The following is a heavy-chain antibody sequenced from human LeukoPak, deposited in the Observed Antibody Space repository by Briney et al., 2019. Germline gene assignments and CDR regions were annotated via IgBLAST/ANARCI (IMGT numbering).Heavy chain of an antibody. V-gene: IGHV3-15*01. CDR1: GFTFSNAW. J-gene: IGHJ4*02. Sequence: PGGSLRLSCAASGFTFSNAWMSWVRQAPGKGLEWVGRIKSKTDGGTTDYAAPVKGRFTISRDDSKNTLYLQMNSLKTEDTAVYYCARDPNHYYDSSGYFDYWGQGTLVTVSS. CDR3: ARDPNHYYDSSGYFDY. CDR2: IKSKTDGGTT. D-gene: IGHD3-22*01.